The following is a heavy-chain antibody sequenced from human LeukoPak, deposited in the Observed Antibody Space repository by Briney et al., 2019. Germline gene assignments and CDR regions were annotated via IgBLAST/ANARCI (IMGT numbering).Heavy chain of an antibody. D-gene: IGHD1-26*01. CDR2: ISGSGGST. V-gene: IGHV3-23*01. CDR1: GFTFSSYA. CDR3: AKPNSGSYSPFDY. J-gene: IGHJ4*02. Sequence: GGSLRLSCAASGFTFSSYAMSWVRQASGKGLEWVSAISGSGGSTYYADSVKGRFTISRDNSKNTLYLQMNSLRAEDTAVYYCAKPNSGSYSPFDYWGQGTLVTVSS.